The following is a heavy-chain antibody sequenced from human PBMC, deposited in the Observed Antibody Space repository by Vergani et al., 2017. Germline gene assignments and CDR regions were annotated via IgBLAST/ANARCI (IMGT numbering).Heavy chain of an antibody. CDR2: FDTEDVET. CDR1: GYTLTELS. Sequence: QDQLVQSGAEVKKPGASVKVSCKFSGYTLTELSMHSVRQAPGKGLERMGGFDTEDVETIYAQKFQGRVTMTEDTSTDTAYMELSRLRSEDTAVYYCATVGMQWLDLFSFDIWGQGTMVTVSS. D-gene: IGHD6-19*01. CDR3: ATVGMQWLDLFSFDI. V-gene: IGHV1-24*01. J-gene: IGHJ3*02.